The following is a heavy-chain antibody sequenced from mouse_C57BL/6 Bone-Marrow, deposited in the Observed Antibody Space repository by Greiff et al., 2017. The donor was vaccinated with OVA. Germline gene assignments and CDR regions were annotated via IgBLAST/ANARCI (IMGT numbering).Heavy chain of an antibody. Sequence: EVNVVESGGGLVKPGGSLKLSCAASGFTFSSYTMSWVRQTPEKRLEWVATISGGGGNTYYPDSVKGRFTISRDNAKNTLYLQMSSLRSEDTALYYCARHEWGYWAWFAYWGQGTLVTVSA. D-gene: IGHD4-1*01. CDR1: GFTFSSYT. V-gene: IGHV5-9*01. CDR3: ARHEWGYWAWFAY. CDR2: ISGGGGNT. J-gene: IGHJ3*01.